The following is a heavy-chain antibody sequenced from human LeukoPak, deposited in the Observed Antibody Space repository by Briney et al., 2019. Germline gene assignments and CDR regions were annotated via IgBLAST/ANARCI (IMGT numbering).Heavy chain of an antibody. D-gene: IGHD5-18*01. V-gene: IGHV3-66*01. CDR3: ARVGSGNTYGYADY. J-gene: IGHJ4*02. Sequence: GGSLRLSCAASGFTFSSYAMSWVRQAPGEGLEWVSVFYNGINTYYADSVKGRFTTSRDNSKNTLYLQMNSLRVEDTAVYFCARVGSGNTYGYADYWGQGTLVTVSS. CDR2: FYNGINT. CDR1: GFTFSSYA.